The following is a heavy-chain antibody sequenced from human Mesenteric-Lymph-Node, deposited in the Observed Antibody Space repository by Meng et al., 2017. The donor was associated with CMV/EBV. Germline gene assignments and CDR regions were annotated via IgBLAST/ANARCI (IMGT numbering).Heavy chain of an antibody. Sequence: GESLKISCAASGFTFSSYGMHWVRQAPGKGLEWVAFIRYDGSNKYYADSVKGRFTISRDNSKNTLYLQMNSLRAEDTAVYYCAKVAHSSGYPPNYWGQGTLVTVSS. CDR2: IRYDGSNK. D-gene: IGHD3-22*01. CDR1: GFTFSSYG. CDR3: AKVAHSSGYPPNY. V-gene: IGHV3-30*02. J-gene: IGHJ4*02.